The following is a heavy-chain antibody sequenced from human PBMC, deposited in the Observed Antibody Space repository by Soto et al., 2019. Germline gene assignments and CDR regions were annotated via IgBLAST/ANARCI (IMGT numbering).Heavy chain of an antibody. J-gene: IGHJ4*02. CDR1: GYTFTSYW. CDR2: IYPGASDT. CDR3: ARQDGSALYYFDY. Sequence: GESLKISCKGSGYTFTSYWIAWVRQMPGKGLEWMGIIYPGASDTRYSPSFQGQVSISADKSISTAYLQWSSLKASDTAMYYCARQDGSALYYFDYWGQGTLVTVSS. V-gene: IGHV5-51*01. D-gene: IGHD6-19*01.